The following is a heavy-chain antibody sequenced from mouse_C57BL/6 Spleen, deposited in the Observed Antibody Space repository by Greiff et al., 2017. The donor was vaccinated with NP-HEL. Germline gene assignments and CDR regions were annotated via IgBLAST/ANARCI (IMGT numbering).Heavy chain of an antibody. CDR3: ARRGITTVVARYWYFDV. J-gene: IGHJ1*03. CDR1: GYTFTSYW. CDR2: IDPSDSYT. D-gene: IGHD1-1*01. V-gene: IGHV1-69*01. Sequence: VQLQQPGAELVMPGASVKLSCKASGYTFTSYWMHWVKQRPGQGLEWIGEIDPSDSYTNYNQKFKGKSTLTVDKSSSTAYMQLSSLTSEDSAVYYCARRGITTVVARYWYFDVWGTGTTVTVSS.